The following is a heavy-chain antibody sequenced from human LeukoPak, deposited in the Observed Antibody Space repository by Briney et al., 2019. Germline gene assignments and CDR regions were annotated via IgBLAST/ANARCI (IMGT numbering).Heavy chain of an antibody. CDR3: ASAIGGSYLPEIDY. CDR1: GYTFTSYG. J-gene: IGHJ4*02. D-gene: IGHD1-26*01. Sequence: ASVKVSCKASGYTFTSYGISWVRQAPGQGLEWMGWISAYNGNTNYAQKLQGRVTMTTDTSTSTAYMELRSLRSDDTAVYYCASAIGGSYLPEIDYWGQGTLVTVSS. CDR2: ISAYNGNT. V-gene: IGHV1-18*01.